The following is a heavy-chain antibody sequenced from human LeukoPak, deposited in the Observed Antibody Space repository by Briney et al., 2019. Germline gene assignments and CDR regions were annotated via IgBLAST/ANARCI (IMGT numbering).Heavy chain of an antibody. CDR2: INPSGGST. CDR3: ARVPGFLEWLLEY. V-gene: IGHV1-46*01. J-gene: IGHJ4*02. CDR1: RYTFTSYY. Sequence: GASVKVSCKASRYTFTSYYMHWVRQASGQGLEWMGIINPSGGSTSYAQKFQGRVTMTRDTSTSTVYMELSSLRSEDTAVYYCARVPGFLEWLLEYWGQGTLVTVSS. D-gene: IGHD3-3*01.